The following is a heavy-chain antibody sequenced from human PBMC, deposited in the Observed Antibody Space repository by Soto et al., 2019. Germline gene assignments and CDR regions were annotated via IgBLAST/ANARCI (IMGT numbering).Heavy chain of an antibody. CDR2: IKSKTDGGTT. Sequence: GGSLRLSCAASGFTFSNAWMNWVRQAPGKGLEWVGRIKSKTDGGTTDYAAPVKGRFTISRDDSKNTLYLQMNSLKTEDTAVYYCTTVGGYCTNGVCYDYYYYGMDVWGQGTTVTVSS. D-gene: IGHD2-8*01. CDR1: GFTFSNAW. J-gene: IGHJ6*02. CDR3: TTVGGYCTNGVCYDYYYYGMDV. V-gene: IGHV3-15*07.